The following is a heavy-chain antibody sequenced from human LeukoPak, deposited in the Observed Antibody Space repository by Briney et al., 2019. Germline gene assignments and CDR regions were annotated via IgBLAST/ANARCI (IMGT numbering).Heavy chain of an antibody. J-gene: IGHJ4*02. V-gene: IGHV3-53*01. CDR1: AFTVSSNY. Sequence: GGSLRLSCAASAFTVSSNYMSWVRQAPGKGLEWVSIIYGSGSTYYADSVKGRFTISRDNSKNTLFLQMNSLTAEDTAMYYCTRTFLSGDGYKVGYFDYWGQGTLVTVSS. CDR2: IYGSGST. D-gene: IGHD5-24*01. CDR3: TRTFLSGDGYKVGYFDY.